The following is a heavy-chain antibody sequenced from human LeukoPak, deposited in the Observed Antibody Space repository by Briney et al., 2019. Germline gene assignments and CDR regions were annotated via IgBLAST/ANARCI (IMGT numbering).Heavy chain of an antibody. J-gene: IGHJ4*02. CDR1: GYSFSNYW. CDR2: IYPGDYET. CDR3: AIPPGYCGNDCSFDH. Sequence: GESLKISCEGSGYSFSNYWIGWVRQMPGKGLEWMGIIYPGDYETRYSPSSQGLVTISVDKSISTAYLQWSSLKASDTAMYYCAIPPGYCGNDCSFDHWGQGTPVTVSS. D-gene: IGHD2-21*02. V-gene: IGHV5-51*01.